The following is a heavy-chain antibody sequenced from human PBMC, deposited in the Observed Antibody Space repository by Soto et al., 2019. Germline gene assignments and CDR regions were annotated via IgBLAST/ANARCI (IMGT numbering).Heavy chain of an antibody. Sequence: EVQLLESGGGSVLPGGSLRLSCAASGVRFSSYALSWVRQAPGKGLEWLSVISGSGATTFSADSVKGRFTFSKDSSMNSLYLQMDSLKVDDTAVYYCATLAMAGDTVYYFNGLDVWGQGSTVTVSS. V-gene: IGHV3-23*01. CDR2: ISGSGATT. J-gene: IGHJ6*02. CDR3: ATLAMAGDTVYYFNGLDV. CDR1: GVRFSSYA. D-gene: IGHD3-3*02.